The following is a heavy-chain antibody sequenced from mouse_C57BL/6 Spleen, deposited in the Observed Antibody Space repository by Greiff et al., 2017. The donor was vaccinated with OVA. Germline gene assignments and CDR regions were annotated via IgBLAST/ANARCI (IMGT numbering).Heavy chain of an antibody. CDR2: IYPGRGST. D-gene: IGHD2-1*01. CDR3: ARGDYGNYPYAMDY. Sequence: QVQLQQPGAELVKPGASVKMSCKASGYTFTSYWITWVKQRPGQGLEWIGDIYPGRGSTNYNEKFKSKATLTVDTSSSTAYMQLSSLTSEDSAVYYCARGDYGNYPYAMDYWGQGTSVTVSS. J-gene: IGHJ4*01. V-gene: IGHV1-55*01. CDR1: GYTFTSYW.